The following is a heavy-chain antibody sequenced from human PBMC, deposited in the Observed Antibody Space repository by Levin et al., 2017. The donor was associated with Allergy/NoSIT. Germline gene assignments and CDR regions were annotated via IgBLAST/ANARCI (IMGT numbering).Heavy chain of an antibody. V-gene: IGHV3-9*01. Sequence: GGSLRLSCEASGFIFEDYAMHWVRQVPGKGLEWVAGRSWSSHSLGYADSVKGRFTISRDNAKNSLYLQMYSLRIADTASYYCTKDIFRGCSLCSRLDVYGLDVWGHGTAVTVSS. CDR1: GFIFEDYA. J-gene: IGHJ6*02. CDR2: RSWSSHSL. D-gene: IGHD5-18*01. CDR3: TKDIFRGCSLCSRLDVYGLDV.